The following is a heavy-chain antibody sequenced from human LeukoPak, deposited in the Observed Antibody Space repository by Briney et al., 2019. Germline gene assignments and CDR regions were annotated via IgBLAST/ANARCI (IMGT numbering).Heavy chain of an antibody. CDR2: ISSSGSHT. CDR3: ASGGSGGNYRTFDY. V-gene: IGHV3-11*06. Sequence: PGGSLRLSCAASGFMFSDYYMSWIRQAPGKGLEWVSYISSSGSHTNYADSVKGRFTISRGNAKNSLYLQMNSLRAEDTAVYYCASGGSGGNYRTFDYWGQGTLVTVSS. J-gene: IGHJ4*02. CDR1: GFMFSDYY. D-gene: IGHD1-26*01.